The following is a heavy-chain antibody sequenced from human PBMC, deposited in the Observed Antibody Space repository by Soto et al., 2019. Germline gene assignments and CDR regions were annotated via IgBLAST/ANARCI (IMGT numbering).Heavy chain of an antibody. Sequence: EVQLVESGGGLVKPGGSLRLSCAASGFTXXXYGMNWVRQXPGXXXEWVSSISSSTSYVYYADSVKGRFSVSRDNAKKILYLEMYALRTEDTAVYYCARDPSEGRVGNWFESWGQGTLVTVSS. J-gene: IGHJ5*01. CDR2: ISSSTSYV. CDR1: GFTXXXYG. CDR3: ARDPSEGRVGNWFES. V-gene: IGHV3-21*01. D-gene: IGHD2-2*01.